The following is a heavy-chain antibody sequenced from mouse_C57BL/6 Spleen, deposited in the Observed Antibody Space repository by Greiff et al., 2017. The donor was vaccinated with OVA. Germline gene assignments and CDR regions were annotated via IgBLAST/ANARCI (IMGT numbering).Heavy chain of an antibody. J-gene: IGHJ4*01. V-gene: IGHV2-6-1*01. CDR3: ARHGGYLYAMDY. CDR1: GFSLTSYG. D-gene: IGHD3-2*02. Sequence: VMLVESGPGLVAPSQSLSITCTVSGFSLTSYGVHWVRQPPGQGLEWLVVIWSDGSTTYNSALNSRLSISKDNTNTHTVLKMHSLQTYDTAADYCARHGGYLYAMDYWGQGTSVTVSA. CDR2: IWSDGST.